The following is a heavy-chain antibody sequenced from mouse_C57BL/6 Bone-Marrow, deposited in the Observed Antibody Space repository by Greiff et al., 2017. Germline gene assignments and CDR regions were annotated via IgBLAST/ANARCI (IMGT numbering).Heavy chain of an antibody. CDR2: IHPNSGST. Sequence: VQLQQPGAELVKPGASVKLSCKASGYTFTSYWMHWVKQRPGQGLEWIGMIHPNSGSTNYNEKFKSKATLTVDKSSSTAYMQLSRLTSEDSAVYYCASGIYYYGSSLAMDYWGQGTSVTVSS. J-gene: IGHJ4*01. CDR3: ASGIYYYGSSLAMDY. CDR1: GYTFTSYW. D-gene: IGHD1-1*01. V-gene: IGHV1-64*01.